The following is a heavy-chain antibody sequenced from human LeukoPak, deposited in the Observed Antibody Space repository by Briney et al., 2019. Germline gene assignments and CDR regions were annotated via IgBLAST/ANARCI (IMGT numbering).Heavy chain of an antibody. J-gene: IGHJ4*02. CDR2: IYYSGST. CDR3: ARHLDIAAPGTFDY. Sequence: PSETLSLTCTVSGGSTSSSSYYWGCIRQPPGKGLEWIGYIYYSGSTNYKPSLKSRVTISVDTSKNQFSLKLTSVTAADTAVYYCARHLDIAAPGTFDYWGQGTLVTVSS. CDR1: GGSTSSSSYY. V-gene: IGHV4-61*05. D-gene: IGHD6-13*01.